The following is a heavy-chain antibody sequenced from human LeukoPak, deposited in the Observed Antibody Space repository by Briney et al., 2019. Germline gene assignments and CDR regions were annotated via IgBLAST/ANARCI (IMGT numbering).Heavy chain of an antibody. J-gene: IGHJ5*02. Sequence: SETLSLTCTVSGGSIRSYYWSWIRQPPGKGLEWIGYIYYSGRANYNPSLKSRVTISVDTSKIQFSLKLSSVTAADTAVYYCARYTRNWFDPWGQGTLVTVSS. CDR3: ARYTRNWFDP. CDR1: GGSIRSYY. V-gene: IGHV4-59*08. D-gene: IGHD2-15*01. CDR2: IYYSGRA.